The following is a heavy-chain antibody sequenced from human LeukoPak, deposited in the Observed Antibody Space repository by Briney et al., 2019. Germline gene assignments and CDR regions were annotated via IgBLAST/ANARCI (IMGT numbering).Heavy chain of an antibody. V-gene: IGHV4-59*12. Sequence: SETLSLTCTVSGGSISSYYWSWIRQPPGKGLEWTGYIYYSGSTNYNPSLKSRVTISVDTSKNQFSLKLSSVTAADTAVYYCARARCSGGRCRVPNFDYWGQGTLVTVSS. D-gene: IGHD2-15*01. J-gene: IGHJ4*02. CDR3: ARARCSGGRCRVPNFDY. CDR1: GGSISSYY. CDR2: IYYSGST.